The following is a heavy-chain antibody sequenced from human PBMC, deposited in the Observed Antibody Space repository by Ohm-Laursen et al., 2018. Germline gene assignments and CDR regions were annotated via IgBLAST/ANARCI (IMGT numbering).Heavy chain of an antibody. CDR1: GYIFTSYG. J-gene: IGHJ3*02. CDR3: TRRDPGYDAFDI. V-gene: IGHV1-18*01. CDR2: INTYTSNT. Sequence: ASVKVSCKASGYIFTSYGISWVRQAPGQGLEWMGWINTYTSNTNYAQKLQGRVTMTTDTSTSTAYMELMSLRSDDTAVYYCTRRDPGYDAFDIWGQGTMVTVSS. D-gene: IGHD2-15*01.